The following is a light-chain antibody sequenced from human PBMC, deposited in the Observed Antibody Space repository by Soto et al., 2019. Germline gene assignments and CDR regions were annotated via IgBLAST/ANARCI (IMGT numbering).Light chain of an antibody. J-gene: IGKJ4*01. CDR2: GAT. Sequence: EIVLTQSPGTLSLSPGESATLSCRASQSVSSNYLAWYQRKPGQGPRLLIYGATSRPTGIPDRFSGSGSGTDFTLTISRLETEDFAVYYCQQYGASLPTFGGGTKVEIK. CDR3: QQYGASLPT. CDR1: QSVSSNY. V-gene: IGKV3-20*01.